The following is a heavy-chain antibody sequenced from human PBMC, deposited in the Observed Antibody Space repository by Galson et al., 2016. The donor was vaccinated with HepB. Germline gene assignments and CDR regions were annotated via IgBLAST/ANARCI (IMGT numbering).Heavy chain of an antibody. V-gene: IGHV3-53*01. CDR3: TRPGSSDI. CDR2: IYSGGTT. J-gene: IGHJ3*02. D-gene: IGHD6-25*01. CDR1: GFTVSGHY. Sequence: SLRLSCAASGFTVSGHYMNWVRQAPGKGPEWVSGIYSGGTTNFADSVRGRFTISRDNSKNTVYLQMDSLRAEDTAKYFCTRPGSSDIWGQGTVVTVS.